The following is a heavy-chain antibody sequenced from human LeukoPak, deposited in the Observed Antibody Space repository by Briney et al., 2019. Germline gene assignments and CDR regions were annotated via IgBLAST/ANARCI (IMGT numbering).Heavy chain of an antibody. D-gene: IGHD3-22*01. CDR1: GFTFSTYG. Sequence: GTSLRLSCAASGFTFSTYGMHWVRQAPGKGLERVAVIWYEGSNKYYADSVKGRFTISRDNSKNTLYLQMNSLRAEDTAVYYCARDPPHDSSGYFAFDIWGQGTMVTVSS. V-gene: IGHV3-33*01. CDR2: IWYEGSNK. J-gene: IGHJ3*02. CDR3: ARDPPHDSSGYFAFDI.